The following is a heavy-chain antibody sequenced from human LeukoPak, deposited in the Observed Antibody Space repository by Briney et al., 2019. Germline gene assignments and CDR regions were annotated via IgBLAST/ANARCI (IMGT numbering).Heavy chain of an antibody. J-gene: IGHJ6*02. Sequence: SETLSLTCTVSGGSISSYYWSWIRQPPGKGLEWIGYIYYSGTTNYNPSLKSRVTISVDTSKNQFSLKLSSVTAADTAVYYCASLPGGNSGYYYYGMDVWGQGTTVTVSS. CDR2: IYYSGTT. V-gene: IGHV4-59*12. CDR1: GGSISSYY. CDR3: ASLPGGNSGYYYYGMDV. D-gene: IGHD4-23*01.